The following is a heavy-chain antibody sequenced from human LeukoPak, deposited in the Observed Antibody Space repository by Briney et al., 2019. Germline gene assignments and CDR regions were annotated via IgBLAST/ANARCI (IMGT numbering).Heavy chain of an antibody. CDR1: GGSISSRTNY. Sequence: PSETLSLTCTVSGGSISSRTNYWGWVRQPPGKGLEWIGSIYYTGSTYYNPSLKTRVPISEETSKNQFSLNLSSVTPAATPVFYFARLGLYWGPTLNERGSYYFHSWAQATLPTLPS. V-gene: IGHV4-39*07. CDR3: ARLGLYWGPTLNERGSYYFHS. D-gene: IGHD2-8*02. J-gene: IGHJ4*02. CDR2: IYYTGST.